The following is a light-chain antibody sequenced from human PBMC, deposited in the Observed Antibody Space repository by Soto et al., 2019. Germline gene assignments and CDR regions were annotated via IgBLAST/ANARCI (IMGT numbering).Light chain of an antibody. Sequence: QSALTQPASLSGSPGQSITISCTGTSSDIGAYDYVSWFQQHPGKAPKLMISEVNNRPSGVSNRFSGSKSGNTASLTISGLRPEDEADYYCSSYTTLITVVFGGGTQLTVL. J-gene: IGLJ7*01. CDR2: EVN. CDR3: SSYTTLITVV. V-gene: IGLV2-14*01. CDR1: SSDIGAYDY.